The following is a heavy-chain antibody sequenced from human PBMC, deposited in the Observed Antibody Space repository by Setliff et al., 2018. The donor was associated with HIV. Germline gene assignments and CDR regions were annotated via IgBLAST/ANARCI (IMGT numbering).Heavy chain of an antibody. CDR1: GDTFNNYA. D-gene: IGHD3-22*01. Sequence: GASVKVSCKASGDTFNNYAINWVRQAPGQGLECVGGIIPYFGTTEYEQKFQGRVTITADESKSTAYLELSSLRSDDTAVYYCARSRTITLIQCLDPWGQGTQVTVSS. J-gene: IGHJ5*02. CDR3: ARSRTITLIQCLDP. V-gene: IGHV1-69*13. CDR2: IIPYFGTT.